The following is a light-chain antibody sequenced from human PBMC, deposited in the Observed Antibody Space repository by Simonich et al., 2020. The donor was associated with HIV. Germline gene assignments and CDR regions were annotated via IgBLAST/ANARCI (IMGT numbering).Light chain of an antibody. CDR1: QSLVHSDGNTY. V-gene: IGKV2-30*02. Sequence: DVVMTQSPLSLPVTLGQPASISCRSSQSLVHSDGNTYLNWFQQRPGESPRRLIYKVSNRDSGVPDRCSGSGSGTDFTLKISRVEAEDGGVYFCMQGSHWPPWTFGQGTKVEIK. CDR2: KVS. CDR3: MQGSHWPPWT. J-gene: IGKJ1*01.